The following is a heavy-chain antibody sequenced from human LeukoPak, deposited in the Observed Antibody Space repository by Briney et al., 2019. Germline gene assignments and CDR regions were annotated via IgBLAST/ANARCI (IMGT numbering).Heavy chain of an antibody. J-gene: IGHJ4*02. CDR3: ARGYYGSGSYYNVCY. Sequence: ASVKVSCKASGYTFTGYYMHWVRQAPGQGLEWMGWNNPNSGGTNYAQKFQGRVTMTRDTSISTAYMELSRLRSDDTAVYYCARGYYGSGSYYNVCYWGQGTLVTVSS. D-gene: IGHD3-10*01. CDR1: GYTFTGYY. CDR2: NNPNSGGT. V-gene: IGHV1-2*02.